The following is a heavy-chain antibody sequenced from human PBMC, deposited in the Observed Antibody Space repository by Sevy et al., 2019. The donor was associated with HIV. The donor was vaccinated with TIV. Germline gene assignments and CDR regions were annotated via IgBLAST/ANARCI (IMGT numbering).Heavy chain of an antibody. J-gene: IGHJ6*02. CDR2: ISSSGSTI. CDR1: GFTFSDYY. CDR3: AGTVVRGVIGDYYGMDV. Sequence: GGSLRLSCAASGFTFSDYYMSWIRQAPGKGLEWVSYISSSGSTIYYADSVKGRFTISRDNAKNSLYLQMNSLRAEDTAVYYCAGTVVRGVIGDYYGMDVWGQGTTVTVSS. V-gene: IGHV3-11*01. D-gene: IGHD3-10*01.